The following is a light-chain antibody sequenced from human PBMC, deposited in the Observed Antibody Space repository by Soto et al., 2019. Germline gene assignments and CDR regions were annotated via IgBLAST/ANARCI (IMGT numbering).Light chain of an antibody. J-gene: IGLJ2*01. CDR3: AAWDDSLSGVV. V-gene: IGLV1-47*01. CDR2: RNN. CDR1: SSNIGSNY. Sequence: QSVLPQPPSASGTPGQRGTLSCSGSSSNIGSNYVYWYQQLPGTAPKLLIYRNNQRPSGVPDRFSGSKSGTSASLAISGLRSEDEADYYCAAWDDSLSGVVFGGGTKLTVL.